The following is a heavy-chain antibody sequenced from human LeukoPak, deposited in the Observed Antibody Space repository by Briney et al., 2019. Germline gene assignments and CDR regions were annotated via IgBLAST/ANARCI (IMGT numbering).Heavy chain of an antibody. V-gene: IGHV1-46*01. Sequence: GASVKVSCKASGYTFINYYMHWVRQAPGQGLEWMGLINPTGTGTNYAQKFRGRVTLTRDTSTTTVYMELSSLRSEDTAVYYCAREESGGYFDYWGQGTPVTVSS. J-gene: IGHJ4*02. D-gene: IGHD2-8*02. CDR1: GYTFINYY. CDR3: AREESGGYFDY. CDR2: INPTGTGT.